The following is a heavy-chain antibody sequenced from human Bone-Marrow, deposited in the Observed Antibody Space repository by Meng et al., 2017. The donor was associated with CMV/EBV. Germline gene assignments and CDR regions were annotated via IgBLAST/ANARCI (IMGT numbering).Heavy chain of an antibody. CDR3: AKDQGLDFWSGDFDY. CDR2: IRYDGSNK. CDR1: GFTVSSNY. D-gene: IGHD3-3*01. V-gene: IGHV3-30*02. J-gene: IGHJ4*02. Sequence: GGSLRLSCAASGFTVSSNYMSWVRQAPGKGLEWVAFIRYDGSNKYYADSVKGRFTISRDNSKNTLYLQMNSLRAEDTAVYYCAKDQGLDFWSGDFDYWGQGTLVTVSS.